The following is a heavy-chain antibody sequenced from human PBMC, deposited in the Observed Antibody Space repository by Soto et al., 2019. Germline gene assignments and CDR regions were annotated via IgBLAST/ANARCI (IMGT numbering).Heavy chain of an antibody. CDR2: ISPNTGYT. CDR1: GYTFTSYY. J-gene: IGHJ4*02. CDR3: VRGRVMITFGVVIVIDY. D-gene: IGHD3-16*02. V-gene: IGHV1-8*01. Sequence: ASVKVSCKASGYTFTSYYIYWVRQATGQGLEWMGWISPNTGYTDYAQKFQGRVTMTGNTSITTAYMELSSLRSEDTAVYYCVRGRVMITFGVVIVIDYWGQGSPVTVSS.